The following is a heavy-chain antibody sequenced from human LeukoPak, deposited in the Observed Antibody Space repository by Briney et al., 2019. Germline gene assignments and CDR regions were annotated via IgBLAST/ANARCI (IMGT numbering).Heavy chain of an antibody. J-gene: IGHJ5*02. V-gene: IGHV1-8*01. D-gene: IGHD2-2*01. CDR1: GYTFTDYD. Sequence: ASVTVPCKTSGYTFTDYDVNWVRQAPGQGLAWMGYIHPRSGYSESAQRFQGRLSMTRDVSTDTAYMELSTLTSDDTAVYYCARVTSGMRYNWFDPWGQGTLIIVSS. CDR2: IHPRSGYS. CDR3: ARVTSGMRYNWFDP.